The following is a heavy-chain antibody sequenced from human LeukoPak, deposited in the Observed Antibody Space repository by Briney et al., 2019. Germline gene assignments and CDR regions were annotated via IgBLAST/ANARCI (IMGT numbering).Heavy chain of an antibody. CDR3: TRHRTGQDAFDI. Sequence: SGTLSLSCAVSGGSISGYYWSSIRQPPGKGRWWIGYIYCSSSTNYIPSLKSQVPISVDTSKNQFSLKLSSVTAADTAVYYCTRHRTGQDAFDIWGRGTMVTVSS. CDR1: GGSISGYY. D-gene: IGHD1-14*01. V-gene: IGHV4-59*08. CDR2: IYCSSST. J-gene: IGHJ3*02.